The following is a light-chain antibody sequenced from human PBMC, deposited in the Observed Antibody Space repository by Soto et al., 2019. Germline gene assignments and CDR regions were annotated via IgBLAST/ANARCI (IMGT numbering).Light chain of an antibody. CDR2: DAS. CDR1: QSISSW. J-gene: IGKJ4*01. V-gene: IGKV1-5*01. Sequence: DIRMTQSPSTLSASVGDRVTITCRASQSISSWLAWYQQKPGKAPNLLIYDASSLESGVPSRFSGSGSGTEFTLTISSLQPDDFATYYCQQYNSYSFGGGTKVEIK. CDR3: QQYNSYS.